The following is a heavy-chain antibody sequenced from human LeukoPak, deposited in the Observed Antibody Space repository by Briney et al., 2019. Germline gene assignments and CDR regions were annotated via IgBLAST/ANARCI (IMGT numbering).Heavy chain of an antibody. J-gene: IGHJ4*02. Sequence: ASVKVSCKASGYTFTSYAISWVRQAPGQGLEWMGRIIPILGIANYAQKFQGRVTITADKSTSTAYMELSSLRSEDTAVYYCARSCWGSSTSCNDYWGQGTLVTVSS. CDR2: IIPILGIA. CDR3: ARSCWGSSTSCNDY. V-gene: IGHV1-69*04. CDR1: GYTFTSYA. D-gene: IGHD2-2*01.